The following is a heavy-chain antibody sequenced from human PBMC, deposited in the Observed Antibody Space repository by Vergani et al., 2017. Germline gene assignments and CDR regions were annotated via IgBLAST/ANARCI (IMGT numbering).Heavy chain of an antibody. CDR3: ARAQYSGSGGTVDY. CDR2: IRYDGSNT. CDR1: GFTFSNYG. D-gene: IGHD1-26*01. J-gene: IGHJ4*02. Sequence: QVQLVESGGGVVQPGGSLRLSCGASGFTFSNYGMHWVRQAPGKGLEWVTFIRYDGSNTYYADSVKGRFTISRDNAKNSLYLQMNSLRAEDTAVYYCARAQYSGSGGTVDYWGQGTLVTVSS. V-gene: IGHV3-30*02.